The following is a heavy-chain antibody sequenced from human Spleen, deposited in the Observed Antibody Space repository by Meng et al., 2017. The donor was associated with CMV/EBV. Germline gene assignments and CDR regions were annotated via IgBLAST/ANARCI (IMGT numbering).Heavy chain of an antibody. Sequence: SVKVSCKASGGTFSSYAISWVRQAPGQGLEWMGGIIPILGIANYAQKFQGRVTITADKSTSTAYMELSSLRSDDTAVYYCAREEGYTFNPWGQGTLVTVSS. J-gene: IGHJ5*02. CDR2: IIPILGIA. D-gene: IGHD5-24*01. V-gene: IGHV1-69*10. CDR3: AREEGYTFNP. CDR1: GGTFSSYA.